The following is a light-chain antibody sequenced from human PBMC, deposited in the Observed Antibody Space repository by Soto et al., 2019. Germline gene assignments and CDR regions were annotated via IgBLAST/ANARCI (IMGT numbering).Light chain of an antibody. Sequence: DIQMTQSPSTLSASVGDRVTITCRASQDIGTWLAWYQQKPGKVPKVLIYKASTLESGVPSRFGGSGSGTEFTLTITSLQPDDFATYYCQQYKSFLTFGQGTKVDI. CDR2: KAS. J-gene: IGKJ1*01. V-gene: IGKV1-5*03. CDR1: QDIGTW. CDR3: QQYKSFLT.